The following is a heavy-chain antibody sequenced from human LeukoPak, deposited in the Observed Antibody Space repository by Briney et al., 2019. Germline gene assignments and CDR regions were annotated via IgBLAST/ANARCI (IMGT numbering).Heavy chain of an antibody. J-gene: IGHJ4*02. V-gene: IGHV3-48*01. CDR2: ISSSSSTI. D-gene: IGHD2-8*01. Sequence: GGSLRLSCAASGFTFSIYSMNWVRQAPGKGLEWVSYISSSSSTIYYADSVMGRFTISRDNAKNSLYLQMNSLRAEDTAVYYCAREYGDYFDYWGQGTLVTVSS. CDR1: GFTFSIYS. CDR3: AREYGDYFDY.